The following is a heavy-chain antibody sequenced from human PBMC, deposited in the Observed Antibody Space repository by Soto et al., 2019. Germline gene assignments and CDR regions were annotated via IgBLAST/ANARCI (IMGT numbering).Heavy chain of an antibody. D-gene: IGHD3-9*01. Sequence: PSETLSLTCTFSGGSISSGDYYWSWIRQPPGKGPEWIGYIYYSGSTYYNPSLKSRVTISVDTSKNQFSQKLSSVTAADTAVYYCARTRYFDWLLQRNYFDYWGQGTLVTVSS. J-gene: IGHJ4*02. V-gene: IGHV4-30-4*01. CDR2: IYYSGST. CDR3: ARTRYFDWLLQRNYFDY. CDR1: GGSISSGDYY.